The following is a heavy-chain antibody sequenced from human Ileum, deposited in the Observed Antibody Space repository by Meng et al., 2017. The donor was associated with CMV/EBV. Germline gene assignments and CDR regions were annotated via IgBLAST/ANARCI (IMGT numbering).Heavy chain of an antibody. Sequence: ASDFTFVSYIMSWVRQAPGKGLGWVSSISGSGDDTYYADSVKGRFTISRDNSKNTLFLHMSSLRAEDTATYYCAKGGWTSGWYFPVWGQGTLVTVSS. CDR3: AKGGWTSGWYFPV. J-gene: IGHJ4*02. CDR1: DFTFVSYI. V-gene: IGHV3-23*01. D-gene: IGHD6-13*01. CDR2: ISGSGDDT.